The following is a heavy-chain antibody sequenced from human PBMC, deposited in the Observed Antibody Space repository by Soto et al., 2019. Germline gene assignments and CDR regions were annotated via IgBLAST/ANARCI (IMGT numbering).Heavy chain of an antibody. CDR1: GFTFSSYG. D-gene: IGHD3-10*01. CDR2: ISYDGSNK. J-gene: IGHJ5*02. V-gene: IGHV3-30*18. Sequence: GGSLRLSCAASGFTFSSYGMHWVRQAPGKGLEWVAVISYDGSNKYYADSVKGRFTISRDNSKNTLYLQMNSLRAEDTAVYYCAKDRGTMVRGVTNWFDPWGQGTLVTVSS. CDR3: AKDRGTMVRGVTNWFDP.